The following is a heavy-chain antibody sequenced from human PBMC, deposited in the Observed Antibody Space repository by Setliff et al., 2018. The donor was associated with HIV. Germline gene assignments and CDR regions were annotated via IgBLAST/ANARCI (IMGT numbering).Heavy chain of an antibody. CDR3: ACMVRGVIGPYFDY. J-gene: IGHJ4*02. V-gene: IGHV4-59*08. CDR1: GGSISSHY. D-gene: IGHD3-10*01. Sequence: SETLSLTCTVSGGSISSHYWSWIRQPPGKGLEWIGSIYYSGSTYYNPSLKSRVTISVDTSKNQFSLKLSSVTAADTAVYYCACMVRGVIGPYFDYWGQGTLVTVST. CDR2: IYYSGST.